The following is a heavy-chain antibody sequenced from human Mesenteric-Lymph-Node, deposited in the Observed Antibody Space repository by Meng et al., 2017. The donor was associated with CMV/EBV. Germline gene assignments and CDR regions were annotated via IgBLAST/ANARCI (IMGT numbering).Heavy chain of an antibody. CDR2: ISGSGGST. J-gene: IGHJ6*02. V-gene: IGHV3-23*01. CDR1: GFTFSSYA. D-gene: IGHD3-10*01. CDR3: AKDWLGYQLLGGMDV. Sequence: GESLKISCAASGFTFSSYAMSWVRQAPGKGLEWVSAISGSGGSTYYADSVKGRFTISRDNSKNTLYLQMNSLRTEDTALYYCAKDWLGYQLLGGMDVWGQGTTVTVSS.